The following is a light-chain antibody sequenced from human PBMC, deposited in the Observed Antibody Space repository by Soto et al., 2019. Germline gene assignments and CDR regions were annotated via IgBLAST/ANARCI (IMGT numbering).Light chain of an antibody. V-gene: IGKV3-20*01. Sequence: EAVLTQSPGTLSLSPGERGTLSCTASDSTSNDYLAWYQQKPGQAPRLLIYGASTRAAGIPDRFSGSGSETEYARTINKHEPEDFAVYECQEYVTSSRTFGEGTKVDIK. CDR2: GAS. CDR1: DSTSNDY. J-gene: IGKJ1*01. CDR3: QEYVTSSRT.